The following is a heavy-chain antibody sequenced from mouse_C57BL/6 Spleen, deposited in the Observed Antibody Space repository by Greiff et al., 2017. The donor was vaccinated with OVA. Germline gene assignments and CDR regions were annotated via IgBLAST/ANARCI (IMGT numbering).Heavy chain of an antibody. V-gene: IGHV1-64*01. CDR1: GYTFTSYW. CDR3: ARSVYDYDEGLFDY. CDR2: IHPNSGST. D-gene: IGHD2-4*01. J-gene: IGHJ2*01. Sequence: QVQLQQPGAELVKPGASVKLSCKASGYTFTSYWMHWVKQRPGQGLEWIGMIHPNSGSTNYNEKFKSKATLTVDKSSSTAYMQLSSLTSEDSAVYYCARSVYDYDEGLFDYWGQGTTLTVSS.